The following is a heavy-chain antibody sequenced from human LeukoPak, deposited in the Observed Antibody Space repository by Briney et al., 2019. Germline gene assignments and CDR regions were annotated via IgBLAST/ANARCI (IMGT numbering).Heavy chain of an antibody. D-gene: IGHD3-3*01. CDR2: ISYDGSNK. Sequence: GGSLRLSCAASGFTFSSYGMHWVRQAPGKGLEWVAVISYDGSNKYYADSVKGRFTISRDNSKNTLYLQMNSLRAEDTAVYYCAKALEYYYGMDVWGQGTTVTVSS. CDR1: GFTFSSYG. CDR3: AKALEYYYGMDV. J-gene: IGHJ6*02. V-gene: IGHV3-30*18.